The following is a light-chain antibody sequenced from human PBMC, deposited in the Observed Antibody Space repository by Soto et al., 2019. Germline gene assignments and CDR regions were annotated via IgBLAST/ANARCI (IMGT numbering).Light chain of an antibody. V-gene: IGLV1-40*01. CDR1: SSNIGAGYD. J-gene: IGLJ3*02. CDR3: QSYDSSLSGWV. CDR2: GNT. Sequence: QSVLTQPPSVSVAPGQRVTISCTGSSSNIGAGYDVHWYQQLPGAAPKPLIYGNTNRPSGVPDRFSGSKSGTSASLTITGLQAEDEAEYYCQSYDSSLSGWVFGGGTKLTVL.